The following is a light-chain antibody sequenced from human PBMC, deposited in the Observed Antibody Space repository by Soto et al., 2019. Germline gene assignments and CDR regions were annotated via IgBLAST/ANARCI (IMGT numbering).Light chain of an antibody. CDR1: SSDGGGYNF. CDR3: SSYAGSSVPVA. J-gene: IGLJ2*01. Sequence: QSVLTQPPSASGSPGQSVTISCTGASSDGGGYNFVSWYQQHPGKAPKLMIYDVTKRPSGVPDRFSGSKSGNTASLTVSGLQADDEADYYCSSYAGSSVPVAFGGGTKLTVL. V-gene: IGLV2-8*01. CDR2: DVT.